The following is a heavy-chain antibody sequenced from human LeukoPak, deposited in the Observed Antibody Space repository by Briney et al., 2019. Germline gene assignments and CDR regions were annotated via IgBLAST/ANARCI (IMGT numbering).Heavy chain of an antibody. D-gene: IGHD2-15*01. CDR3: ARATYCSGGNCYKLRYFDL. Sequence: PGGSLRLSCAASEFTFSSYSMNWVRQPPGKGLEWIGEVYHSGSTNYNPSLKSRVTISADTSKNQFSLKLSSVTAADTAVYYCARATYCSGGNCYKLRYFDLWGRGTLVTVSS. J-gene: IGHJ2*01. CDR1: EFTFSSYS. V-gene: IGHV4-34*01. CDR2: VYHSGST.